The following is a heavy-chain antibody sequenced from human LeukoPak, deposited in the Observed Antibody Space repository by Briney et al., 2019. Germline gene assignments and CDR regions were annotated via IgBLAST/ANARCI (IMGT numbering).Heavy chain of an antibody. CDR2: INHSGST. CDR3: ARWTDSSSADY. J-gene: IGHJ4*02. CDR1: GGSFSGYY. D-gene: IGHD6-13*01. Sequence: PSETLSLTCAVYGGSFSGYYWSWIRQPPGKGLEWIGEINHSGSTNYNPSLKSRVTISVDTSKNQFSLKLSSVTAADTAVYYCARWTDSSSADYWGQGTLVTVSS. V-gene: IGHV4-34*01.